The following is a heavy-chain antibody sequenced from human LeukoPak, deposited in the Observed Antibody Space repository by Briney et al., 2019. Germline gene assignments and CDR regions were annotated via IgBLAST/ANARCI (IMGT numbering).Heavy chain of an antibody. V-gene: IGHV3-9*01. CDR1: GFTFDDYA. D-gene: IGHD6-6*01. J-gene: IGHJ5*02. CDR3: AKALGQLVSGFDP. CDR2: ISWNSGSI. Sequence: GGSLRLSCAASGFTFDDYAMHSVRQAPGKGLEWVSGISWNSGSIGYADSVKGRFTISRDNAKNSLYLQMNSLRAEDTALYSCAKALGQLVSGFDPWGQGTLVTVSS.